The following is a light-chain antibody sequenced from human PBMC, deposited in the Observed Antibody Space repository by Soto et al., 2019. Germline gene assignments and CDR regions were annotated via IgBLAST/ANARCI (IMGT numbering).Light chain of an antibody. Sequence: EIVMTQSPATLSVSPGERATLSCRASQSVGSTLVWYQQKPGQAPRLLISGASTRAAGIPARFSGSGSGTEFPVTISSLQSEDFADYYCQQYKSWPPTFGQGTKLEIK. J-gene: IGKJ2*01. V-gene: IGKV3-15*01. CDR1: QSVGST. CDR2: GAS. CDR3: QQYKSWPPT.